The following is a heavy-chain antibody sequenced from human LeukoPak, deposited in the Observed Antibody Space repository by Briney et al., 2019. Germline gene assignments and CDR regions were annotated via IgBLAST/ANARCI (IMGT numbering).Heavy chain of an antibody. CDR2: ISGNGDGP. Sequence: PGGSLRLSCAASGFTFNTYDMSWVRQAPGKGLEWVSAISGNGDGPYYADSVKGRFTISRDNSKNTLYLEMNSLRPEDTAVYYCAKDGRGSNGWYDWYFDLWGRGTPVTVSS. CDR1: GFTFNTYD. D-gene: IGHD6-19*01. V-gene: IGHV3-23*01. J-gene: IGHJ2*01. CDR3: AKDGRGSNGWYDWYFDL.